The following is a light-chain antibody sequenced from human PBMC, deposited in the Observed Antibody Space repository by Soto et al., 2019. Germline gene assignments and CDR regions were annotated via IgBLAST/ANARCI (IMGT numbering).Light chain of an antibody. Sequence: IQLTQSPSSLTASVGDRVTITCRASHGVSSYLAWYQQKPGNAPNLLIYAASTLHSGVPSRFSGSGSGTDFTLTISSLQPEDFATYYCQQENSYPYTFGQGTKLEIK. CDR3: QQENSYPYT. V-gene: IGKV1-9*01. J-gene: IGKJ2*01. CDR2: AAS. CDR1: HGVSSY.